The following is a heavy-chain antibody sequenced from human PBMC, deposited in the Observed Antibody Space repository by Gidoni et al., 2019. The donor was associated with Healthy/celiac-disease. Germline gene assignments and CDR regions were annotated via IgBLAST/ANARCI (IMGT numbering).Heavy chain of an antibody. Sequence: QVQLVESGGGVVQPGRSLRLSCSASGFTFSTYAMHWVRQAPGKGLGGVAVIWYDGINKNYADSVKGRFTISRDNSKNTLYLQMNSLRAEDTAVYYCAREKRIAVAAHINYGMDVWGQGTTVTVSS. CDR3: AREKRIAVAAHINYGMDV. CDR2: IWYDGINK. CDR1: GFTFSTYA. D-gene: IGHD6-19*01. V-gene: IGHV3-33*01. J-gene: IGHJ6*02.